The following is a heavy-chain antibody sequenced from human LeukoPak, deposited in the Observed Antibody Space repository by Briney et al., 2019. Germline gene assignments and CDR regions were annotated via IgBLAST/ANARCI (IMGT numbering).Heavy chain of an antibody. CDR3: AKGRYGDYEQVLWFDP. V-gene: IGHV3-30-3*01. CDR1: TFTFSSYA. CDR2: ISFDGSKD. Sequence: GGSLRLSFATSTFTFSSYAMHWVRQAPGKGLERVAVISFDGSKDYFADSVKGRFTISRDNSKNTMYLHMNSLRLEDTAVYYCAKGRYGDYEQVLWFDPWGQGTLVTVSS. D-gene: IGHD4-17*01. J-gene: IGHJ5*02.